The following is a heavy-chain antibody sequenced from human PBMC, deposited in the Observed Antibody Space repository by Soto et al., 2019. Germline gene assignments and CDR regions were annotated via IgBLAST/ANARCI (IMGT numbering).Heavy chain of an antibody. J-gene: IGHJ2*01. CDR2: IHRSGAT. Sequence: PSETLSLTCTVSGGSISSYYWSWIRQPPGKGLEWIGHIHRSGATNYNPSLRSRVAISLDESKNQFSLKLNSVTAADTAVYYCARVGLRWYFDFWGRGTLVTVSS. CDR3: ARVGLRWYFDF. V-gene: IGHV4-59*12. CDR1: GGSISSYY. D-gene: IGHD3-16*01.